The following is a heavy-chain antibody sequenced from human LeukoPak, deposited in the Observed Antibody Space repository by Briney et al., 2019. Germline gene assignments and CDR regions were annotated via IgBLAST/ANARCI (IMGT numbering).Heavy chain of an antibody. CDR3: ARHRGALRYFDWLLPSYAFDY. D-gene: IGHD3-9*01. J-gene: IGHJ4*02. CDR2: INHSGST. Sequence: SETLSLTCAVYGGSFSGYYWSWIRQPPGKGLEWIGEINHSGSTNYNPSLKSRVTISVDTSKNQFSLKLSSVTAADTAVYYCARHRGALRYFDWLLPSYAFDYWGQGTLVTVSS. V-gene: IGHV4-34*01. CDR1: GGSFSGYY.